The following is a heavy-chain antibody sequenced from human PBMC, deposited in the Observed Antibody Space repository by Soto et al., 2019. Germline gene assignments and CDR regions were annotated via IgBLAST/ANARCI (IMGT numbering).Heavy chain of an antibody. J-gene: IGHJ4*02. CDR2: ISAYNGNT. V-gene: IGHV1-18*01. CDR1: GYTFTSYG. CDR3: ARRPYCSGGSCYPNMFDY. Sequence: QVQLVQSGAEVKKPGASVKVSCNASGYTFTSYGISWVRHAPEQGLEWMGWISAYNGNTNYAQKLQGRVTMTTDTYTSTAYMELRSLRSDVTPVYYCARRPYCSGGSCYPNMFDYWGQGTLVIVSS. D-gene: IGHD2-15*01.